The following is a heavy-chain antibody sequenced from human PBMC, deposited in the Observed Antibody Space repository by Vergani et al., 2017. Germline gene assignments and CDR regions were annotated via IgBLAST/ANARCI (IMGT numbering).Heavy chain of an antibody. Sequence: QVQLVESGGGVVQRGGSLRLSCATSGFTLSNYDMQWIRQGPGKGLELVAFIQFDGSNQYYADSVKGRFTLSRDFSKNTLYLQMNSLRTDDTATYYCANHFRGRGIDYWGQGTQVIV. D-gene: IGHD2-15*01. CDR1: GFTLSNYD. CDR3: ANHFRGRGIDY. CDR2: IQFDGSNQ. V-gene: IGHV3-30*02. J-gene: IGHJ4*02.